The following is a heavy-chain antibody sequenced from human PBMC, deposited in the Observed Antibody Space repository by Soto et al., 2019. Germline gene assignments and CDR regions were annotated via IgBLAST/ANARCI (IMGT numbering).Heavy chain of an antibody. D-gene: IGHD2-8*02. CDR2: INPDSGAT. Sequence: HEHLVQSGAEVKRPGASLKVSCKASGYSFTGYYIHWVRQAPGQGLEWMGWINPDSGATNYAQNCQGRVTLTSDTSISTASMALTSLTSADTAVYYCARGDYGTGGYPFPYFDYWGQGTLVIVSS. V-gene: IGHV1-2*02. J-gene: IGHJ4*02. CDR1: GYSFTGYY. CDR3: ARGDYGTGGYPFPYFDY.